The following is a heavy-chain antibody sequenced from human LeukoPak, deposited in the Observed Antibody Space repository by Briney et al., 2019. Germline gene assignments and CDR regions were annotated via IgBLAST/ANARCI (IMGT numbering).Heavy chain of an antibody. CDR1: GGSISSGGYY. J-gene: IGHJ5*02. D-gene: IGHD6-13*01. CDR2: IYNSGST. Sequence: SETLSLTCTVSGGSISSGGYYWSWIRQHPGKGLEWIGYIYNSGSTYYNPSLKSRVTMSVDTSKNQFSLKLSSVTAADTAVYYCARELGIAAAGTVWFDPWGQGTLVTVSS. CDR3: ARELGIAAAGTVWFDP. V-gene: IGHV4-31*03.